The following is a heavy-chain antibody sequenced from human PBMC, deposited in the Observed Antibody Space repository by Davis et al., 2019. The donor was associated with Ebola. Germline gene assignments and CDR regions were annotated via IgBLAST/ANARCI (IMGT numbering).Heavy chain of an antibody. Sequence: SQTLSLTCAISGDSVSSNSETWHWIRQSPSRGLEWLGRTYYRSKWYNDYAVSVKSRIIINTDTSKNQFSLQLNSVTPEDTAVYYCTRATALMLGGTAHWFDPWGQGTLVTVSS. D-gene: IGHD1-7*01. V-gene: IGHV6-1*01. CDR3: TRATALMLGGTAHWFDP. CDR1: GDSVSSNSET. J-gene: IGHJ5*02. CDR2: TYYRSKWYN.